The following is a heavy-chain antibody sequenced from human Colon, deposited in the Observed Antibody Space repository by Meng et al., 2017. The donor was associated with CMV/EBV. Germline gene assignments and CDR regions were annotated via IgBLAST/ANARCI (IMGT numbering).Heavy chain of an antibody. CDR3: ATFGGDFDY. CDR1: GYTFNGYF. V-gene: IGHV1-2*02. D-gene: IGHD3-3*01. CDR2: INPVTGDT. J-gene: IGHJ4*02. Sequence: VQLVQSGAEVKEPGASVKVSCQTSGYTFNGYFMHWVRQAPGQGLDWMGWINPVTGDTSYARTFQVRVTMTRDTSISTAYMELSSPRSDDTAVYYCATFGGDFDYWGQGTLVTVSS.